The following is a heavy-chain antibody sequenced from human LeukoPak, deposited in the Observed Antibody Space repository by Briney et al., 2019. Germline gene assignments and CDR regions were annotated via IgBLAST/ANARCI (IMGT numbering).Heavy chain of an antibody. J-gene: IGHJ6*03. Sequence: GGSLRLSCAASGFTFSSYGMSWVRQAPGKGLEWVSAISGSGGSTYYADSVKGRFTISRDNSKNTLYLQMNSLRAEDTAVYYCAKFRNLDIDCMDVWGKGTTVTISS. D-gene: IGHD2-15*01. CDR2: ISGSGGST. CDR1: GFTFSSYG. V-gene: IGHV3-23*01. CDR3: AKFRNLDIDCMDV.